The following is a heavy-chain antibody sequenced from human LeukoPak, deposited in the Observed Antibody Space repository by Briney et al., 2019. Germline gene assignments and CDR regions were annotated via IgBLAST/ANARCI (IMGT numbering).Heavy chain of an antibody. CDR1: GFTFSSYS. CDR2: ISSSSSYI. J-gene: IGHJ3*02. Sequence: GGSLRLSCAASGFTFSSYSMNWVRQAPGKGLEWVSSISSSSSYIYYSDSVKGRFTISRDNAKNSLYLQMNSLRAEDTAVYYCAREEDDAFDIWGQGTMVTVSS. CDR3: AREEDDAFDI. V-gene: IGHV3-21*01.